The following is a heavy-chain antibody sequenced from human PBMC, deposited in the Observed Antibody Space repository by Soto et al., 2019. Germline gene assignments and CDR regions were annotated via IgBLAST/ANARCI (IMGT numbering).Heavy chain of an antibody. D-gene: IGHD3-9*01. CDR2: IYYSGST. Sequence: SETLSLTCTVSGVSISSGDYYWSWIRQPPGKGLEWIGYIYYSGSTYYNPSLKSRITISVDTSKNQFSLKLSSVTAADTAVYYCARVNYDILTGFGWFDPWGQGTLVTVSS. CDR1: GVSISSGDYY. CDR3: ARVNYDILTGFGWFDP. J-gene: IGHJ5*02. V-gene: IGHV4-30-4*02.